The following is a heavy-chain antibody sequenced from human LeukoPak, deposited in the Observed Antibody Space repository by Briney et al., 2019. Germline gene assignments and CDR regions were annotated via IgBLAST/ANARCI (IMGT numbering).Heavy chain of an antibody. CDR1: GGSISSSNW. J-gene: IGHJ5*02. Sequence: PSGTLSLTCAVSGGSISSSNWWSWVRQPPGKGLEWIGEIYHSGSTNYNPSLKSRVTISVDKSKNQFSLRLSSVTAADTAVYYCARIRIAAAGGFDPWGQGTLVTVSS. V-gene: IGHV4-4*02. D-gene: IGHD6-13*01. CDR3: ARIRIAAAGGFDP. CDR2: IYHSGST.